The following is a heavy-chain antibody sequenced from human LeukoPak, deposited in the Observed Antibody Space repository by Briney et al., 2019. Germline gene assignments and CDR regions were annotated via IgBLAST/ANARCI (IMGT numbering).Heavy chain of an antibody. D-gene: IGHD5-18*01. J-gene: IGHJ4*02. CDR2: IIPIFGTA. V-gene: IGHV1-69*05. CDR1: GGTFSSYA. CDR3: ASRVLSSYGYYFDY. Sequence: SVKVSCKASGGTFSSYAISWVRQAPGQGLEGMGRIIPIFGTANYAQKFQGRVTITTDESTSTAYMELSSLRSEDTAVYYRASRVLSSYGYYFDYWGQGTLVTVSS.